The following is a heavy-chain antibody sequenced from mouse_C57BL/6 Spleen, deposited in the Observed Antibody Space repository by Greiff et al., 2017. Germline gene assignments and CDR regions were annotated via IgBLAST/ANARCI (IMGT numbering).Heavy chain of an antibody. D-gene: IGHD1-1*01. Sequence: QVQLKQSGPELVKPGASVKISCKASGYAFSSSWMNWVKQRPGKGLEWIGRIYPGDGDTNYNGKFKGKATLTADKSSSTAYMQLSSLTSEDSAVYFCAREDYYGSSAAYWGQGTTLTVSS. CDR1: GYAFSSSW. CDR2: IYPGDGDT. CDR3: AREDYYGSSAAY. V-gene: IGHV1-82*01. J-gene: IGHJ2*01.